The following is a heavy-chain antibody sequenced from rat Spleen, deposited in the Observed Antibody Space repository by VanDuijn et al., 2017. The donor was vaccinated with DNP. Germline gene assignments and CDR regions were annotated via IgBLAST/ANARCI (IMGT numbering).Heavy chain of an antibody. D-gene: IGHD1-4*01. CDR1: GYSITSSYR. CDR3: ARWPGYNPPYAMDA. V-gene: IGHV3-3*01. J-gene: IGHJ4*01. CDR2: INSAGTP. Sequence: EVQLQESGPGLVKPSQSLSLTCSVTGYSITSSYRWNWIRKFPGNKLELMGSINSAGTPNYNPSLKSRISITRDTSKNQLFLQVNSVTTEDTATYYCARWPGYNPPYAMDAWGQGTSVTVSS.